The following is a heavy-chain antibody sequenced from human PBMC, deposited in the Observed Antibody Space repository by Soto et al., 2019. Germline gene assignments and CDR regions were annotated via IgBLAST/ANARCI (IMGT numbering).Heavy chain of an antibody. CDR2: ISSSSSTI. D-gene: IGHD5-18*01. Sequence: GGSLRLSCAASGFTFSSYSMNRIRQAPGKGLEWVSCISSSSSTIYYADSVKGRFTISRDNAKNSLYLQMNSLRAEDTAVYYCARDSGYSYGPLDYWGQGTLVTVSS. V-gene: IGHV3-48*01. CDR1: GFTFSSYS. J-gene: IGHJ4*02. CDR3: ARDSGYSYGPLDY.